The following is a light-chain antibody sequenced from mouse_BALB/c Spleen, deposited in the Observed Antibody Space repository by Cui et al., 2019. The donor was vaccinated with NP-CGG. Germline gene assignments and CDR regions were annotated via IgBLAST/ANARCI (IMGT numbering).Light chain of an antibody. CDR3: ALWYSNHWV. CDR2: GTN. J-gene: IGLJ1*01. Sequence: QSVVTLESALTTSPGETVTLTCRSSTGAVTTSNYANWVQEKPDHLFTGLIGGTNNRVPGVPARFSGSLIGDKAALTIIGAQTEDEAIYFCALWYSNHWVFGGGTKLTVL. CDR1: TGAVTTSNY. V-gene: IGLV1*01.